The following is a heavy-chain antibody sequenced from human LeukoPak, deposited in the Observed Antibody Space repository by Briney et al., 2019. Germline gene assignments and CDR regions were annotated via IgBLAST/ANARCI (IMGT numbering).Heavy chain of an antibody. V-gene: IGHV4-59*01. CDR3: ARGRTGEIDY. CDR2: IYYSGST. J-gene: IGHJ4*02. Sequence: SGTLSLTCTVSGGSISSYYWSWIRQPPGKGLEWIGYIYYSGSTNYNPSLKSRVTISVDTSKNQFSLKLSSVTAADTAVYYCARGRTGEIDYWGQGTLVTVSS. CDR1: GGSISSYY. D-gene: IGHD7-27*01.